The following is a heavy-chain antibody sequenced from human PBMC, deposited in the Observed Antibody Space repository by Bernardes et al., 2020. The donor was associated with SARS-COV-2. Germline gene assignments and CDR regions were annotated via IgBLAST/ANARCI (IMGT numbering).Heavy chain of an antibody. Sequence: GSLRLSCAASGFTFSTYAMSWVRQAPGKGLEWVSAISSIGSSTYYYADSVKGRFTISRDNSKNTLYLQMNSLRAEDTAVYYCARPSSAWFGYGMDVWGQGTMVTVSS. CDR3: ARPSSAWFGYGMDV. J-gene: IGHJ6*02. CDR1: GFTFSTYA. V-gene: IGHV3-23*01. CDR2: ISSIGSST. D-gene: IGHD6-19*01.